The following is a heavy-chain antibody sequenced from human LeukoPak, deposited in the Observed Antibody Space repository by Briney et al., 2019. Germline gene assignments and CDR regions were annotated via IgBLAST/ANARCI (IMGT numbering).Heavy chain of an antibody. CDR1: GFTFSRYR. CDR3: ARVRAKKDFDY. V-gene: IGHV3-21*01. J-gene: IGHJ4*02. Sequence: SLRLSCEASGFTFSRYRVNGGRQAPGMGPQWVSSISSSSSYIYYADSVKGRFTISRDNAKNSLYLQMNSLRAEDTAVYYCARVRAKKDFDYWGQGTLVTVSS. CDR2: ISSSSSYI.